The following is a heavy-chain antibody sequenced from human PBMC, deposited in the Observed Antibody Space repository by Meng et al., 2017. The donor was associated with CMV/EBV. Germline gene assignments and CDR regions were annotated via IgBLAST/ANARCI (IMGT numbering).Heavy chain of an antibody. CDR3: ARDHADYYDSSGFDY. CDR2: ISSSSSYI. Sequence: GESLKISCAASGFTFSSYSMNWVRQAPGKGLEWVSSISSSSSYIYYADSVKGRFTISRDNAKNSLYLQMNSLRAEDTAVYYCARDHADYYDSSGFDYWGQGTLVTVS. D-gene: IGHD3-22*01. V-gene: IGHV3-21*01. J-gene: IGHJ4*02. CDR1: GFTFSSYS.